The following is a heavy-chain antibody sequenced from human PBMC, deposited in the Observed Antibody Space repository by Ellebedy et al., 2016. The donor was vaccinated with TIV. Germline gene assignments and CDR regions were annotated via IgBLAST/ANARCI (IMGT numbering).Heavy chain of an antibody. CDR1: GFTVSSNS. Sequence: GESLKISCAASGFTVSSNSMSWVRQAPGKGLEWVGRIKSKTDGGTTDYAAPVKGRFTISRDDSKNTLYLQMNSLKTEDTAVYYCTTGLGCDYWGQGTLVTVSS. V-gene: IGHV3-15*01. CDR2: IKSKTDGGTT. CDR3: TTGLGCDY. J-gene: IGHJ4*02. D-gene: IGHD3/OR15-3a*01.